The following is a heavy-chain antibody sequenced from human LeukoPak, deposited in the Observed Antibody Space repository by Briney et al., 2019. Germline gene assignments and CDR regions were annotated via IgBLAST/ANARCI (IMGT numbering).Heavy chain of an antibody. Sequence: SETLSLTCTVSGVSISTSCWSWIRQSPGRGLEWVGYRCDDGRDLYNPSLRSRVSRVTISVDASEKQFSLSLRSVTAADTAMYYCASSDLLLWFGDSISEYYMDVWGKGTTVTVSS. D-gene: IGHD3-10*01. CDR2: RCDDGRD. V-gene: IGHV4-59*01. CDR1: GVSISTSC. CDR3: ASSDLLLWFGDSISEYYMDV. J-gene: IGHJ6*03.